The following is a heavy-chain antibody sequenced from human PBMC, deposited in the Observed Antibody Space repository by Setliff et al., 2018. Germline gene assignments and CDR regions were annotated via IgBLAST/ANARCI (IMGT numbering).Heavy chain of an antibody. V-gene: IGHV3-23*01. CDR1: GFTFSSYA. Sequence: GGSLRLSCAASGFTFSSYAMSWVRQAPGKGLEWVSAISGSGGSTYYADSVKGRFTISGDNSKNTRYLQMHSLIFDDTAVYYCAKHPTALTTAGGDYWGQGTLVTVSS. J-gene: IGHJ4*02. D-gene: IGHD4-17*01. CDR2: ISGSGGST. CDR3: AKHPTALTTAGGDY.